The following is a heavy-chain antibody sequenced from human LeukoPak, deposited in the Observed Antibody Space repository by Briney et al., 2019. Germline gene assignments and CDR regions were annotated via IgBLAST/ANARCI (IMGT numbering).Heavy chain of an antibody. CDR3: ARGSSAAGAFLFDY. CDR1: GYTFTGYY. D-gene: IGHD6-13*01. V-gene: IGHV1-2*02. J-gene: IGHJ4*02. CDR2: INPNSGGT. Sequence: GASVKVSCKASGYTFTGYYMHWVRQAPGQGLEWMGWINPNSGGTNYAQKFQGRVTMTRDTSISTAYMELSRLRSDDTAVYYCARGSSAAGAFLFDYWGQGTLVTVSS.